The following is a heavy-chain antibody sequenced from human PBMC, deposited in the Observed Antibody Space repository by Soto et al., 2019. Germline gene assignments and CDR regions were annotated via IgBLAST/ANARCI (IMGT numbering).Heavy chain of an antibody. Sequence: QVQLQESGPGLVRPSQTLSLTCTVSGASISSGGYYWTWIRQSPGKGLEWIGYIYYSGSTYYNPSLKSRVPISIQTSRTQFSLTLSSVTAADTAVYFCARAPEAGVGDGGFDIWGQGTMVTVSS. CDR2: IYYSGST. CDR3: ARAPEAGVGDGGFDI. CDR1: GASISSGGYY. D-gene: IGHD3-10*01. V-gene: IGHV4-30-4*01. J-gene: IGHJ3*02.